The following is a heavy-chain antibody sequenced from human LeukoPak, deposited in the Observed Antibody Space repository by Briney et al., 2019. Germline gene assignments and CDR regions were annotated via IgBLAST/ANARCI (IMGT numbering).Heavy chain of an antibody. D-gene: IGHD3-3*01. J-gene: IGHJ3*01. CDR2: IYTSGST. CDR1: GGSINSGSYY. Sequence: SETLSLTCTVSGGSINSGSYYWSWIRQPAGKGLEWIGHIYTSGSTAYNPSLKSRVTISVDTSKNQFSLKLTSVTATDTAVYFCATLQGGSSYYDFWSGWEGVALDLWGQGTMVTVSS. V-gene: IGHV4-61*09. CDR3: ATLQGGSSYYDFWSGWEGVALDL.